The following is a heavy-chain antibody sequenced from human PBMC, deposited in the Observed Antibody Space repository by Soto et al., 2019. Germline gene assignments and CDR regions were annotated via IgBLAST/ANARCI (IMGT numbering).Heavy chain of an antibody. D-gene: IGHD3-16*01. J-gene: IGHJ2*01. CDR2: IYSGGDT. Sequence: EVQLVESGGGLIQPGGSLRLSCAASWLNVSTNYMSWVRQAPGKGLEWVSVIYSGGDTSYADSVKGRFAISRDNSKNTVCLQMNRLRVEDTAVYYCARDWGGNAGLHWYFDLWGRGTLVTVSS. CDR1: WLNVSTNY. V-gene: IGHV3-53*01. CDR3: ARDWGGNAGLHWYFDL.